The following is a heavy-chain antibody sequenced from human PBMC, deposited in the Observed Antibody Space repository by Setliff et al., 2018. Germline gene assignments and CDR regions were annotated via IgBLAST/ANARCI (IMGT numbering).Heavy chain of an antibody. CDR1: GGSFSTYY. V-gene: IGHV4-34*01. D-gene: IGHD5-12*01. Sequence: SETLSLTCAVYGGSFSTYYWIWIRQPPGKGLEWIGEINHSGSTNYNPSLKSRVTISVDTSKNQFSLKVTSVTAADTAVYYGARHMVWSGDEDWGPGTLVTVSS. CDR2: INHSGST. CDR3: ARHMVWSGDED. J-gene: IGHJ4*02.